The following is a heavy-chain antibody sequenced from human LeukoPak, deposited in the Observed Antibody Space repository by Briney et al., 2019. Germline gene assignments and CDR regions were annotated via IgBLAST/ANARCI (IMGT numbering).Heavy chain of an antibody. Sequence: ASVKVSCKASGYTFTSYYMHWVRQAPGQGLEWMGIISPSGGSTSYAQKFQGRVTMTRDTSTSTVYMELSSLRSEDTAVYYCARDEPGYCSSTSCLVGDYWGQGTLLTVSS. CDR2: ISPSGGST. D-gene: IGHD2-2*01. V-gene: IGHV1-46*01. CDR3: ARDEPGYCSSTSCLVGDY. CDR1: GYTFTSYY. J-gene: IGHJ4*02.